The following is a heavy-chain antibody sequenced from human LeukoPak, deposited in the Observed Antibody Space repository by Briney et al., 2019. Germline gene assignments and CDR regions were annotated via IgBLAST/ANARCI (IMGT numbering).Heavy chain of an antibody. D-gene: IGHD5-24*01. CDR2: INTIFGTA. J-gene: IGHJ4*02. V-gene: IGHV1-69*05. CDR3: ARDWGDGYNQCFFAY. Sequence: GGSVKVSCKASGGTFSSYTMSWVRQAPGKGLEWMGRINTIFGTANYAQKLKGRVTITTDESTSTAFMELSSLRSEDTAVYYCARDWGDGYNQCFFAYWGQGTLVTVSS. CDR1: GGTFSSYT.